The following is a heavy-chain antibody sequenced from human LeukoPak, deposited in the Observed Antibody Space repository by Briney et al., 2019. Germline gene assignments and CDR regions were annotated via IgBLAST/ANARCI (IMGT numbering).Heavy chain of an antibody. D-gene: IGHD4-23*01. Sequence: ASVKVSCKASGYTFTGYYMHWVRQAPGQGLEWMGWINPNSGGTNYAQKFQGRVTMTRDTSISTAYMELSRLRSDDTAVYYCARENSRPPVGGNWRAAPGAFDIWGQGTMVTVSS. J-gene: IGHJ3*02. CDR2: INPNSGGT. V-gene: IGHV1-2*02. CDR1: GYTFTGYY. CDR3: ARENSRPPVGGNWRAAPGAFDI.